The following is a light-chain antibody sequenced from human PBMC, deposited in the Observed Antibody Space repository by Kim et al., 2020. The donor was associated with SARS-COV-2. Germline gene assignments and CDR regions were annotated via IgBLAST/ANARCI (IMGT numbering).Light chain of an antibody. Sequence: GQSATISCTGTSGNVGGDNYVSWYQQHPGTATKLMIYDLSSRPSGVPDRFSGSKSGNTASLTISGIQAEDEADYYCCSYAGSYTRVFGTGTKVTVL. CDR1: SGNVGGDNY. CDR2: DLS. V-gene: IGLV2-11*01. J-gene: IGLJ1*01. CDR3: CSYAGSYTRV.